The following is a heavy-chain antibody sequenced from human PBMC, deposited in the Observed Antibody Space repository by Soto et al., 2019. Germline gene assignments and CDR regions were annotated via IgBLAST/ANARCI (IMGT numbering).Heavy chain of an antibody. CDR1: GGSFSGYY. D-gene: IGHD7-27*01. CDR3: ARGPLGIHYYYYYGMDV. J-gene: IGHJ6*02. CDR2: INHSGST. V-gene: IGHV4-34*01. Sequence: SETLSLTCAVYGGSFSGYYWSWIRQPPGKGLEWIGEINHSGSTNYNPSLKSRVTISVDTSKNQFSLKLSSVTAADTAVYYCARGPLGIHYYYYYGMDVWGQGTTVTVSS.